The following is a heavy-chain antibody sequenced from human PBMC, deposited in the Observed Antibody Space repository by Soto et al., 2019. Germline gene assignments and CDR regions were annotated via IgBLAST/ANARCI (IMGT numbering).Heavy chain of an antibody. D-gene: IGHD6-19*01. CDR2: ISSTSSSR. Sequence: PGGSLRLSCAASGFTFSNYNINWVRQAPGKGLEWVSYISSTSSSRFYADSVKGRFTISRDNAKNSLYLQMNSLKDEDTAVYYCARDKLDSTGPGMDVWGQGTTVTVYS. V-gene: IGHV3-48*02. CDR1: GFTFSNYN. J-gene: IGHJ6*02. CDR3: ARDKLDSTGPGMDV.